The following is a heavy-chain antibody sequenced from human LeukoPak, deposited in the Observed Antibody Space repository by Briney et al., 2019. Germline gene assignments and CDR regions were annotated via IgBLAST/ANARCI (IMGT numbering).Heavy chain of an antibody. CDR1: GGSISSGGYS. CDR3: ARGLHYNILTGGMDV. CDR2: IYHSGST. J-gene: IGHJ6*02. D-gene: IGHD3-9*01. V-gene: IGHV4-30-2*01. Sequence: SQTLSLTCAVSGGSISSGGYSWSWIRQPPGKGLEWIGYIYHSGSTYYNPSLKSRVTISVDTSKKQFSLNLRSVTAADTAVYYCARGLHYNILTGGMDVWGQGTTVIVSS.